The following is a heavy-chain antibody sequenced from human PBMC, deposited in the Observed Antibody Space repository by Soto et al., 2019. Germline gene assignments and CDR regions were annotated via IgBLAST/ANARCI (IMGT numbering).Heavy chain of an antibody. CDR2: IYPGDSDS. V-gene: IGHV5-51*01. J-gene: IGHJ6*02. CDR3: ARLFYYDSSGLYESNYYYGMDV. CDR1: GYSFPDYW. Sequence: PGESLKISCKGSGYSFPDYWIGWVRQMPGKGLEWMGIIYPGDSDSKYSPSFQGQVIISADESISTAYLQWSSLKASDTAMYYCARLFYYDSSGLYESNYYYGMDVWGQGTTVTVSS. D-gene: IGHD3-22*01.